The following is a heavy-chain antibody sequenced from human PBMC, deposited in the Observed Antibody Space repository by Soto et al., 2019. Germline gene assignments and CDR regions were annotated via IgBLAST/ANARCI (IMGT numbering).Heavy chain of an antibody. CDR3: ARYSSNWFQTEGMDV. CDR2: IDASGNS. D-gene: IGHD6-13*01. V-gene: IGHV4-4*07. CDR1: CDSISSYY. J-gene: IGHJ6*02. Sequence: SETLSLTCTGSCDSISSYYWNWIRQPAGKGLEWIGRIDASGNSNYNPSLKSRVTMSVDTSKKQFSLKVTSVTAADTAVYYCARYSSNWFQTEGMDVWGQGTTVTISS.